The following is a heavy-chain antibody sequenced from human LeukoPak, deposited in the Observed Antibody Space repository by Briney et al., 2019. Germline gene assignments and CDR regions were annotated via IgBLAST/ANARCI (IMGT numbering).Heavy chain of an antibody. D-gene: IGHD3-22*01. V-gene: IGHV3-48*04. CDR2: ISSSGYSR. Sequence: GGSLRLSCAASGFTFSTYSMSWVRQAPGKGLEWASYISSSGYSRYYADSVKGRFTISRDNAKNSLYLQMNSLRAEDTAVYYCVRDAVDSSGNRGYFDYWGQGTLVTVSS. CDR3: VRDAVDSSGNRGYFDY. CDR1: GFTFSTYS. J-gene: IGHJ4*02.